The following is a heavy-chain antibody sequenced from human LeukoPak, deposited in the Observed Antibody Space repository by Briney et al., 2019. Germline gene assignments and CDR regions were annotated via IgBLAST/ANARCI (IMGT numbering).Heavy chain of an antibody. CDR1: GYTFTGYY. V-gene: IGHV1-2*02. D-gene: IGHD6-19*01. CDR2: INPNSGGT. CDR3: ATGEYSSGWYRYFHH. Sequence: ASVKVSCEASGYTFTGYYMHWVRQAPGQGLEWMGWINPNSGGTNYAQKFQGRVTMTEDTSTDTAYMEVSSLRSEDTAVYYCATGEYSSGWYRYFHHWGQGTLVTVSS. J-gene: IGHJ1*01.